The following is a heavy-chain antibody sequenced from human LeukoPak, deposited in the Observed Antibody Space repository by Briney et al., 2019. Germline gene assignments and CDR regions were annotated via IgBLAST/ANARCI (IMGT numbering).Heavy chain of an antibody. J-gene: IGHJ4*02. D-gene: IGHD4-17*01. CDR3: ARERYGDSVDY. Sequence: SGTLSLTCTVSGGSVSSGSYYWSWLRQPPGKGLEWIGYIYYSGSTNYNPSLKSRVTISVDTSRDQFSLKLSSVTAADTAMYYCARERYGDSVDYWGQGTLVTVSS. V-gene: IGHV4-61*01. CDR1: GGSVSSGSYY. CDR2: IYYSGST.